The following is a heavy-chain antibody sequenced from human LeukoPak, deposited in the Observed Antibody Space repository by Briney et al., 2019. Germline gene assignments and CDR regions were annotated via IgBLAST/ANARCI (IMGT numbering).Heavy chain of an antibody. CDR1: GYSFDRYG. J-gene: IGHJ3*02. D-gene: IGHD3-22*01. CDR2: IGAFNGNT. Sequence: ASVKVSCKASGYSFDRYGVIWVRQAPGQGLEWLGWIGAFNGNTNYAQNLQGRVTMTADTSTTTAYMELRSLSSDDTAVYYCARDFLSYDGSENHFEDTFDIWGQGTMVIVSS. CDR3: ARDFLSYDGSENHFEDTFDI. V-gene: IGHV1-18*01.